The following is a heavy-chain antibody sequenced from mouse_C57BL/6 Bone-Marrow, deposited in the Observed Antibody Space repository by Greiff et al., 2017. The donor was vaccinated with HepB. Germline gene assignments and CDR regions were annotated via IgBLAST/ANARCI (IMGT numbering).Heavy chain of an antibody. Sequence: EVKVVESGEGLVKPGGSLKLSCAASGFTFSSYAMSWVRQTPEKRLEWVAYISSGGDYIYYADTVKGRFTISRDNARNTLYLQMSSLKSEDTAMYYCTRGGPLRRIYYAMDYWGQGTSVTVSS. CDR2: ISSGGDYI. CDR3: TRGGPLRRIYYAMDY. D-gene: IGHD1-1*01. CDR1: GFTFSSYA. V-gene: IGHV5-9-1*02. J-gene: IGHJ4*01.